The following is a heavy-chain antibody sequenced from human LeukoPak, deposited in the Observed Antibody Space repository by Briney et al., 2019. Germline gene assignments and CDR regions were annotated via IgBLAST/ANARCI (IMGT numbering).Heavy chain of an antibody. Sequence: PSETLSLTCTVSGGSISSYYWSWIRQPPGKGLEWIGYIDYSGSTNYNPSLKSRVTISVDTSKNQFSLKLNSVTAADTAFYYCARGGSGSPLDYWGQGTLVTVSS. J-gene: IGHJ4*02. CDR2: IDYSGST. CDR1: GGSISSYY. D-gene: IGHD3-10*01. CDR3: ARGGSGSPLDY. V-gene: IGHV4-59*01.